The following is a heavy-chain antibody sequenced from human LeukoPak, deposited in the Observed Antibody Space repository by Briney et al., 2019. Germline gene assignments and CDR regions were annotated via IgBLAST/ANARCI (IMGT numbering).Heavy chain of an antibody. V-gene: IGHV4-59*01. J-gene: IGHJ4*02. CDR1: GGSISSYY. CDR3: ARQQLSQPYYFDN. D-gene: IGHD6-13*01. CDR2: IYYTGST. Sequence: SETLSLTCTVTGGSISSYYWSWIRQPPRKGLEWIGYIYYTGSTNYNPSLKSRVTISVDTSKNQFSPKLSSVTAADTAVYYCARQQLSQPYYFDNWGQGTLVTVSS.